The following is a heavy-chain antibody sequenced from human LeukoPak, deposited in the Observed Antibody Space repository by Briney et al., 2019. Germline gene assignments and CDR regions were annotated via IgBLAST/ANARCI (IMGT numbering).Heavy chain of an antibody. D-gene: IGHD1-26*01. CDR1: GGSFSGYY. J-gene: IGHJ4*02. Sequence: PSETLSLTCAVYGGSFSGYYWSWIRQPPGKGLEWIGYIYYSGSTNYNPSLKSRVTISVDTSKNQFSLKLSSVTAADTAVYYCARDRVSAGWPGPVGIDYWGQGTLVTVSS. CDR2: IYYSGST. V-gene: IGHV4-59*12. CDR3: ARDRVSAGWPGPVGIDY.